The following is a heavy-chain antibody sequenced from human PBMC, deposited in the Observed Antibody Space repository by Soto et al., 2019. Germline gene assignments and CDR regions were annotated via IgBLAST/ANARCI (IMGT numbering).Heavy chain of an antibody. CDR3: ARGPYSSGWLPFDP. CDR1: GFTFSTYA. CDR2: IGGNGGST. V-gene: IGHV3-23*01. Sequence: EVQLLESGGGLVQPGGSLRLSCAASGFTFSTYAMSWVRQAPGKGLEWVSGIGGNGGSTFYADSVKGRFTISRDNSKNTLYLQMNSLRAEDTAVYYCARGPYSSGWLPFDPWGQGTLVTVSS. D-gene: IGHD6-19*01. J-gene: IGHJ5*02.